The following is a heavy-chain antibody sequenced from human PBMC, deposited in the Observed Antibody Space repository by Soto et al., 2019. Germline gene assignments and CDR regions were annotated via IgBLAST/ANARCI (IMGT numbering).Heavy chain of an antibody. CDR3: ARGGSGSYYSRRPPRDNWFDP. J-gene: IGHJ5*02. CDR1: GGSISSGDYY. Sequence: NPSETLSLTCTVSGGSISSGDYYWSWIRQPPGKGLEWIGSIYYSGSTYYNPSLKSRVTMSVDTSKNRFSLKLSSVTAADTAVYYCARGGSGSYYSRRPPRDNWFDPWGQGTLVTVSS. CDR2: IYYSGST. D-gene: IGHD3-10*01. V-gene: IGHV4-30-4*01.